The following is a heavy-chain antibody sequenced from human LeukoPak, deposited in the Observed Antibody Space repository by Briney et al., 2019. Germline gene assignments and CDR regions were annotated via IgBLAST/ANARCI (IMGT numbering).Heavy chain of an antibody. CDR3: ARLYSYGYHYIDY. CDR1: GGSISSYY. D-gene: IGHD5-18*01. V-gene: IGHV4-59*01. Sequence: SETLSLTCTVSGGSISSYYWSWIRQPPGKGLEWIGYIYYSGSTNYNPSLKSRVTISVDTSKNQFSLKLSSVTAADTAVYYCARLYSYGYHYIDYWGQGTLVTVSS. J-gene: IGHJ4*02. CDR2: IYYSGST.